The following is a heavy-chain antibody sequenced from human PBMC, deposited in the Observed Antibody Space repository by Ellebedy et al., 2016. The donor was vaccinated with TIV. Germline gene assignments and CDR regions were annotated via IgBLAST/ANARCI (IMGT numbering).Heavy chain of an antibody. V-gene: IGHV3-23*01. CDR2: ISGSGGST. Sequence: GGSLRLSXAASGFTFSSYAMSWVRQAPGKGLEWVSAISGSGGSTYYADSVKGRFTISRDNSKNTLYLQMNSLRAEDTAVYYCANSLGRYSSSSGLFNPWGQGTLVTVSS. CDR3: ANSLGRYSSSSGLFNP. CDR1: GFTFSSYA. J-gene: IGHJ5*02. D-gene: IGHD6-6*01.